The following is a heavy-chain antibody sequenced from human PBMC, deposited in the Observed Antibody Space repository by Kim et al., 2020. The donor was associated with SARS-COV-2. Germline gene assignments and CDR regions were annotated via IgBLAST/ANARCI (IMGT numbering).Heavy chain of an antibody. CDR1: GFTFSNAW. J-gene: IGHJ4*02. CDR2: IKSKTDGGTT. D-gene: IGHD3-9*01. CDR3: TTVVYYDILTGRIDY. Sequence: GGSLRLSCAASGFTFSNAWMSWVRQAPGKGLEWVGRIKSKTDGGTTDYAAPVKGRFTISRDDSKNTLYLQMNSLKTEDTAVYYCTTVVYYDILTGRIDYWGQGTLVTVSS. V-gene: IGHV3-15*01.